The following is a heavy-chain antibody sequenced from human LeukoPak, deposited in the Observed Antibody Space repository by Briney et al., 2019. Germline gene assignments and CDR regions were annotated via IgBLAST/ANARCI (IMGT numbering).Heavy chain of an antibody. CDR1: GYTFTTYA. CDR3: AKGINSFFFDY. Sequence: GGSLRLSCAASGYTFTTYAMGWFGGAPGKGWEWVSAISGGGGSTYYADSVKGRFTISRDNSKNTLYLQMNSLRAEDTAVYYCAKGINSFFFDYWGRGTLVTVSS. CDR2: ISGGGGST. D-gene: IGHD2/OR15-2a*01. V-gene: IGHV3-23*01. J-gene: IGHJ4*02.